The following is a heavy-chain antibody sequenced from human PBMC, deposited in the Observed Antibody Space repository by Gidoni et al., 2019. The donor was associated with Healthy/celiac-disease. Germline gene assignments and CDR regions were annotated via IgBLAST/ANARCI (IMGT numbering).Heavy chain of an antibody. CDR3: ARHIYYDIPRHGYMDV. Sequence: QLQLQESGPGLVKPSETLSLTCTVSGGSISSRSYYWGWIRQPPGKGLEWIGSIYYSGSTYYNPSLKSRVTISVDTSKNQFSLKLSSVTAADTAVYYCARHIYYDIPRHGYMDVWGKGTTVTVSS. V-gene: IGHV4-39*01. CDR2: IYYSGST. J-gene: IGHJ6*03. D-gene: IGHD3-9*01. CDR1: GGSISSRSYY.